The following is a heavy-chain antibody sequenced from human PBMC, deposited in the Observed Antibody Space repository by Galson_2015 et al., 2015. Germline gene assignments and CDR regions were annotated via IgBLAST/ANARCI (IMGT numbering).Heavy chain of an antibody. V-gene: IGHV3-73*01. D-gene: IGHD6-19*01. J-gene: IGHJ4*02. Sequence: SLRLSCAASGFTFSGSAMHWVRQASGKGLEWVGRIRSKANSYATAYAASVKGRFTISRDNSKNTLYLQVSSLRADDTAVYYCLQGGWGTRFDSWGQGTLVTVSS. CDR1: GFTFSGSA. CDR2: IRSKANSYAT. CDR3: LQGGWGTRFDS.